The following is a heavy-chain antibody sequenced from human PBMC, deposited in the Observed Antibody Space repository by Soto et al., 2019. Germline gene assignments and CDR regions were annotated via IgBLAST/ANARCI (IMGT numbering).Heavy chain of an antibody. CDR1: EGSISISTYY. CDR3: ARRVLGPGYFDY. V-gene: IGHV4-39*01. Sequence: SETLSLTCTVSEGSISISTYYWGWIRQPPGKGLEWIGSIYYSGSTYYNPSLKSRVTISVDTSKNQLSLKLSSVTAADTAVYYCARRVLGPGYFDYWGQGTMVTVSS. CDR2: IYYSGST. J-gene: IGHJ4*02. D-gene: IGHD3-9*01.